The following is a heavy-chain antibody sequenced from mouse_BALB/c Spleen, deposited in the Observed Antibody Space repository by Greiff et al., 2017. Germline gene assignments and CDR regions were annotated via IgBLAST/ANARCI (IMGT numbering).Heavy chain of an antibody. D-gene: IGHD1-1*01. CDR1: GFTFSSYT. Sequence: EVMLVESGGGLVKPGGSLKLSCAASGFTFSSYTMSWVRQTPEKRLEWVAYISNGGGSTYYPDTVKGRFTISRDNAKNTLYLQMSSLKSEDTAMYYCARLGDYGDAMDYWGQGTSVTVSS. CDR3: ARLGDYGDAMDY. CDR2: ISNGGGST. V-gene: IGHV5-12-2*01. J-gene: IGHJ4*01.